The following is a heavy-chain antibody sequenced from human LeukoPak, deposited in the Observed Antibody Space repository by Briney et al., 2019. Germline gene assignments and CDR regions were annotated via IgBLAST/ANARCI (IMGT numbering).Heavy chain of an antibody. CDR2: ISAYNGNT. D-gene: IGHD2-2*02. CDR3: ARSSYCSSTSCYSVY. V-gene: IGHV1-18*01. Sequence: ASVKVSCKASGYTFTSYGISWVRQAPGQGLEWMGWISAYNGNTNYAQKLQGRVTMTTDTSTSTAYMELRSQRSDDTAVYYCARSSYCSSTSCYSVYWGQGTLVTVSS. J-gene: IGHJ4*02. CDR1: GYTFTSYG.